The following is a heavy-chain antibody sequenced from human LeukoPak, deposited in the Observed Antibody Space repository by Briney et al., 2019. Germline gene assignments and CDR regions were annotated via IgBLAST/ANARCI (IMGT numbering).Heavy chain of an antibody. Sequence: PGGSLRLFCAASGFIFSSYAMRWVRQAPGKGLEWVSANSGSGGDTYYADSVKGRFTISRENAKNSLYLQMNSLRAGDTAVYYCAGMVRGPSWRYGMDVWGQGTTVTVSS. CDR1: GFIFSSYA. V-gene: IGHV3-23*01. CDR3: AGMVRGPSWRYGMDV. CDR2: NSGSGGDT. J-gene: IGHJ6*02. D-gene: IGHD3-10*01.